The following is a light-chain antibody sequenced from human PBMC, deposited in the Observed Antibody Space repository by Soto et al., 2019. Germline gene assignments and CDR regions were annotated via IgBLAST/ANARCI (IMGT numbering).Light chain of an antibody. J-gene: IGKJ5*01. CDR3: QQYTNGPPIT. CDR2: GAS. CDR1: QSVSNN. Sequence: EIVLTQSPGTLSLSPGERATLSCRASQSVSNNYLAWYQQKPGQAPRLLIYGASTRATDVPARFSGSGSGTEFTLTISSLQSEDFAIYYCQQYTNGPPITFGQGTRLEIK. V-gene: IGKV3-15*01.